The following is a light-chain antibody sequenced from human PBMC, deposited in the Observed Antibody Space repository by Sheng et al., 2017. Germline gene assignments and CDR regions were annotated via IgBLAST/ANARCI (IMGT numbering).Light chain of an antibody. CDR2: SDS. CDR3: GAWDDNLSGSYV. CDR1: IANIGTNA. V-gene: IGLV1-44*01. Sequence: QSVLTQPPSASGTPGQTVTISCSGSIANIGTNAVNWYQHLPGTTPKLLIFSDSQRPSGVPDRFSGSKSGTTAYLAIRGLQSEDEADFYCGAWDDNLSGSYVFGTGTSVTVL. J-gene: IGLJ1*01.